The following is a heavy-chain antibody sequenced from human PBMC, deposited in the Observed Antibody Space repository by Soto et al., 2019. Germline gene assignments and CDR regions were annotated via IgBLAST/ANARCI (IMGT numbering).Heavy chain of an antibody. CDR3: ARVAIASGGVIAVTYAFDV. J-gene: IGHJ6*02. Sequence: EVKMVESGGGLVQPGGSLSLSCEVSGFTLSTYSMNWVRQAPGKGLEWVSFITSSGSTIYYADSVKGRFTVSRDNAKNSLFLQMNSLRDEDTAVYYCARVAIASGGVIAVTYAFDVWGQGTTVTVSS. CDR1: GFTLSTYS. CDR2: ITSSGSTI. D-gene: IGHD3-16*02. V-gene: IGHV3-48*02.